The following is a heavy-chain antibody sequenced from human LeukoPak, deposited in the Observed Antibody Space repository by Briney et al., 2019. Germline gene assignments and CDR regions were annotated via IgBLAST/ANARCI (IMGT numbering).Heavy chain of an antibody. D-gene: IGHD3-22*01. CDR1: GFTFSSYA. V-gene: IGHV3-30*02. CDR3: AKDRVYYDSSGLGAFDI. J-gene: IGHJ3*02. CDR2: IRYDGSNK. Sequence: GGSLRLSCSASGFTFSSYAMHWVRQAPGKGLEWVAFIRYDGSNKYYADSVKGRFTISRDNSKNTLYLQMNSLRAEDTAVYYCAKDRVYYDSSGLGAFDIWGQGTMVTVSS.